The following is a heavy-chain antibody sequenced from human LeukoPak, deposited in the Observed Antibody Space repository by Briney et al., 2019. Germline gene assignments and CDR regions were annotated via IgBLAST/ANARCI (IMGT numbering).Heavy chain of an antibody. CDR1: GGSISSSSYY. CDR2: IYYSGST. D-gene: IGHD2-2*01. J-gene: IGHJ3*02. Sequence: SETLSLTCTVSGGSISSSSYYWGWIRQPPGKGLEWIGSIYYSGSTYYNPSLKSRVTISVDTSKNQFSLKLSSVTAADTAVYYCARPKYCSSTSCFHDAFDIWGQGTMVTVSS. CDR3: ARPKYCSSTSCFHDAFDI. V-gene: IGHV4-39*01.